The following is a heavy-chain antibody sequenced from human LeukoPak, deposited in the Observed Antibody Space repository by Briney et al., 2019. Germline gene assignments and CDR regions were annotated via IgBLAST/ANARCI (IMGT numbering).Heavy chain of an antibody. D-gene: IGHD6-19*01. J-gene: IGHJ4*02. V-gene: IGHV3-9*03. Sequence: GGSLRLSCAASGFTFDDYAMHWVRQAPGKGLEWVSGISWNSGSIGYADSVKGRFTISRDNAKNSLYLQMNSLRADDIALYYCAKDMYSSGWYYFDCLGKGTLVTDSS. CDR2: ISWNSGSI. CDR3: AKDMYSSGWYYFDC. CDR1: GFTFDDYA.